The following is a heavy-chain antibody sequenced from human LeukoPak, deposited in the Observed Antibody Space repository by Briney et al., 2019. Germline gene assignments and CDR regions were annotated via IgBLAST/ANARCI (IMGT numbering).Heavy chain of an antibody. CDR2: IWYDGSNK. Sequence: GRSVRLSCAASGFTFSTYGMHWVRQAPGMGLEWVAVIWYDGSNKYYADSVKGRFTISRDNSKNTLYLQMNSLRAEDTAVYYCGTEYDYWGQGTLVTVSS. J-gene: IGHJ4*02. V-gene: IGHV3-33*01. CDR1: GFTFSTYG. D-gene: IGHD2/OR15-2a*01. CDR3: GTEYDY.